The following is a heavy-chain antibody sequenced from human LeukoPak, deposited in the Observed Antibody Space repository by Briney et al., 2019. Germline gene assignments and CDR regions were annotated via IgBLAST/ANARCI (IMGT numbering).Heavy chain of an antibody. Sequence: GRSLRLSCAASGCTFSSYAMHWVRQAPGKGLEWVAVISYDGSNKYYADSVKGRFTISRDNSKNTLYLQMNSLRAEDTAVYYCARTSWFGELDYFDYWGQGTLVTVSS. CDR1: GCTFSSYA. J-gene: IGHJ4*02. V-gene: IGHV3-30*04. D-gene: IGHD3-10*01. CDR2: ISYDGSNK. CDR3: ARTSWFGELDYFDY.